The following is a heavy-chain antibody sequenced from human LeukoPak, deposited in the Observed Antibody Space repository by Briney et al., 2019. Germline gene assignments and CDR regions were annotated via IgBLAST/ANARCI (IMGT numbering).Heavy chain of an antibody. CDR2: MNWDGGST. J-gene: IGHJ4*01. V-gene: IGHV3-43*01. CDR3: AKDLGKVIAAAGTAGFDS. CDR1: GFNFDDYT. D-gene: IGHD6-19*01. Sequence: GWSLRLSCAASGFNFDDYTLHWVRQLPGKGLEWVSLMNWDGGSTYYADSVTGRFTISRDTSKNSLFLEMHSLKAEDTAIYYCAKDLGKVIAAAGTAGFDSWGRGTLVTVSS.